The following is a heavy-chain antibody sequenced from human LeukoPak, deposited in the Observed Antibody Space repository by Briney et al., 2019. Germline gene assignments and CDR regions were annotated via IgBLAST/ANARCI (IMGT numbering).Heavy chain of an antibody. J-gene: IGHJ4*02. CDR2: IIPILGIA. V-gene: IGHV1-69*04. Sequence: ASVKVSCKASGGTFSSYTISWVRQAPGQGLEWMGRIIPILGIANYAQKFQGRVTITADKSTSTAYMELSSLRSEDTAVYCCAREEDYYGSGSSFDYWGQGTLVTVSS. D-gene: IGHD3-10*01. CDR3: AREEDYYGSGSSFDY. CDR1: GGTFSSYT.